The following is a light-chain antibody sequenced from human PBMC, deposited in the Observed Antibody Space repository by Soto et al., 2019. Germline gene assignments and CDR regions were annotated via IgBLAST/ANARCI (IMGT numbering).Light chain of an antibody. J-gene: IGLJ3*02. V-gene: IGLV1-40*01. CDR1: SSNIGAGSD. CDR2: GNN. Sequence: QSVLSQPPSLSGAPGQTITMSCTGSSSNIGAGSDVHWFQHLPGTAPKVLIYGNNNRPSGVPDRFSGSKSGTSGSLAITGLQAEDEADYYCQSYDSSRRAWVFGGGTKLTVL. CDR3: QSYDSSRRAWV.